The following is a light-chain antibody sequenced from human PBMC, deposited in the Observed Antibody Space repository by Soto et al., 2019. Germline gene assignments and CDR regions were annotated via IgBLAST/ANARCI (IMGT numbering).Light chain of an antibody. CDR3: ISYTSSNTYV. J-gene: IGLJ1*01. Sequence: QSALTQPASVSGSPGQSITISCTGTSSDVGGYKFVSWYQQHPGKGPKLMIYEVSHRPSGVSDRFSGSKSGNTASLTISGLQAEGESDYYCISYTSSNTYVFGTGTKLTVL. CDR1: SSDVGGYKF. V-gene: IGLV2-14*01. CDR2: EVS.